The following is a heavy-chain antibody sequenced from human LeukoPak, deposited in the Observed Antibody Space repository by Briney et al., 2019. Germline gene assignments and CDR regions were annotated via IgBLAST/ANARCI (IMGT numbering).Heavy chain of an antibody. D-gene: IGHD2-2*01. J-gene: IGHJ6*03. Sequence: GGSLRLSCAASGFTFSSYSMNWVRQAPGKGLEWVSYISSSSSTIYYADSVKGRFTISRDNAKNSLYLQMNSLRAEDTAVYYCARGSACSSTSCYYYYYMDVWGKGTTVTVSS. CDR3: ARGSACSSTSCYYYYYMDV. V-gene: IGHV3-48*04. CDR2: ISSSSSTI. CDR1: GFTFSSYS.